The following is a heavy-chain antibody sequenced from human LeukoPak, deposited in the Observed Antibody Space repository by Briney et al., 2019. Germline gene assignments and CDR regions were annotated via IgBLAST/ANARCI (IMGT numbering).Heavy chain of an antibody. CDR3: ARDYGSGSLYYFDY. CDR2: INWNGGST. J-gene: IGHJ4*02. D-gene: IGHD3-10*01. V-gene: IGHV3-20*04. CDR1: GFTFDDYG. Sequence: PGGSLRLSCAASGFTFDDYGMSWVRQAPGKGLEWVSGINWNGGSTRYADSVKGRFTISRDNAKNSLYLQMNSLRAEDTALYYCARDYGSGSLYYFDYWGQGTLVTVSS.